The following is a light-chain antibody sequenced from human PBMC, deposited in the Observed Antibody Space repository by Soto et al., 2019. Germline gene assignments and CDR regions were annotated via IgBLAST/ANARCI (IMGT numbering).Light chain of an antibody. Sequence: ELVLTQSPVTLSLSPGERVTLSCRASQSVRSSYLAWYQQKPGQAPRLLIYGASSRATGIPDRFSGSGSGTDSTLTITRLEPDDFAVYYCQHYDTSLCTFGQGTKLEIK. CDR1: QSVRSSY. CDR3: QHYDTSLCT. CDR2: GAS. V-gene: IGKV3-20*01. J-gene: IGKJ2*02.